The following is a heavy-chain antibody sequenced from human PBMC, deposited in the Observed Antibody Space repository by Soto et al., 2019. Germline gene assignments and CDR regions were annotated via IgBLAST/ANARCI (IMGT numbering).Heavy chain of an antibody. J-gene: IGHJ4*02. D-gene: IGHD1-26*01. CDR1: GDTVSSNTAA. CDR3: ARDNGGESGTYIFDY. CDR2: TYYRSKWYN. Sequence: SQTLSLTCDISGDTVSSNTAAWNWIRQSPSRGLEWLGRTYYRSKWYNDYAVSVKSRITINPDTSKNQFSLHLNSVTPEDTAVYYCARDNGGESGTYIFDYWGQGSLVTVSS. V-gene: IGHV6-1*01.